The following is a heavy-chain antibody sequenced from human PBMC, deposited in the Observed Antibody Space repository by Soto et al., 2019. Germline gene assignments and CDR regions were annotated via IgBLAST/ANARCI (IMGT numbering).Heavy chain of an antibody. V-gene: IGHV4-30-2*01. Sequence: PSETLSLTCAVYGGSFSGYSWSWIRQPPGKGLEWIGYMYHSGSTYYNPSLKSRVTISIDRSKNQFSLKLSSVTAADTAVYCCARVPDYWGQGILVTVS. J-gene: IGHJ4*02. CDR1: GGSFSGYS. D-gene: IGHD2-2*01. CDR2: MYHSGST. CDR3: ARVPDY.